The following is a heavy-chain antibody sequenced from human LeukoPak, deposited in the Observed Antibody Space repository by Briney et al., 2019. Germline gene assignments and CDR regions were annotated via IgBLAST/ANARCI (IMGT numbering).Heavy chain of an antibody. CDR3: AKDRSWHGLEY. V-gene: IGHV3-30*04. CDR1: GFTFAGYT. Sequence: GGSLRLSCAASGFTFAGYTMHWIRQAPGKGLEWATLITYDGSTKYYADSVKGRFTISRDNSKNRLYLQMDSLRGEDTAVYYCAKDRSWHGLEYWGQGALVTVSS. D-gene: IGHD3-16*02. J-gene: IGHJ4*02. CDR2: ITYDGSTK.